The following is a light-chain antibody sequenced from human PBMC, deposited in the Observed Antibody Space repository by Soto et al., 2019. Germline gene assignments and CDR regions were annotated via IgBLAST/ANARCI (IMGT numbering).Light chain of an antibody. V-gene: IGLV1-40*01. CDR3: QSYDSSLSVGVV. CDR1: SSNIGAGYD. Sequence: QSVLTQPPSVSGAPGQRVTISCTGSSSNIGAGYDVHWYQQLPGTAPKLLIYGNSNRPSGVPDRFSGSKSGTSASLAITGLQAEDEADYYSQSYDSSLSVGVVFGGGTQLTVL. CDR2: GNS. J-gene: IGLJ2*01.